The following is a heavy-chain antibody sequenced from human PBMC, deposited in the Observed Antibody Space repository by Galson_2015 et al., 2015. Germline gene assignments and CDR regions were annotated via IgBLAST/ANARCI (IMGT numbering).Heavy chain of an antibody. J-gene: IGHJ3*01. Sequence: SLRLSCAASGFTFSSYSMNWVRQAPGKGLEWVSSISSSSSYIYYADSVKGRFTISRDNAKSSLYLQMNSLRAEDTAVYYCAGPECSSGVCYCALDVWGQGTTVTVSS. D-gene: IGHD2-8*01. CDR1: GFTFSSYS. CDR2: ISSSSSYI. V-gene: IGHV3-21*01. CDR3: AGPECSSGVCYCALDV.